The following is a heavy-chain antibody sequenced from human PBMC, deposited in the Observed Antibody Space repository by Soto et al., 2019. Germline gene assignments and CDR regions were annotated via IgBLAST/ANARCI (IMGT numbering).Heavy chain of an antibody. CDR1: GYIFTGYH. Sequence: ASVKVSCKASGYIFTGYHIHWVRQAPGRGLKWMGWIDPNSGDTEYAQNFQGRVTMTRDTSFNLVYMEMSGLMSDDTAVYYCARDARGTRGFDEMDIWGQGTTVTVSS. V-gene: IGHV1-2*02. J-gene: IGHJ6*02. D-gene: IGHD3-9*01. CDR3: ARDARGTRGFDEMDI. CDR2: IDPNSGDT.